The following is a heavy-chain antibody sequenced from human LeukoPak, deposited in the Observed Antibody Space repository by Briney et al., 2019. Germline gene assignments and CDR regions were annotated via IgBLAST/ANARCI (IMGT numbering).Heavy chain of an antibody. CDR3: ARKIRYYDFWSGGNYFDY. V-gene: IGHV1-18*01. Sequence: ASVKVSCKASGYTFTSYGISWVRQAPGQGLEWMGWISAYNGNTNYAQKLQGRVTMTTDTSTSTAYMELSSLRSEDTAVYYCARKIRYYDFWSGGNYFDYWGQGTLVTVSS. CDR1: GYTFTSYG. D-gene: IGHD3-3*01. CDR2: ISAYNGNT. J-gene: IGHJ4*02.